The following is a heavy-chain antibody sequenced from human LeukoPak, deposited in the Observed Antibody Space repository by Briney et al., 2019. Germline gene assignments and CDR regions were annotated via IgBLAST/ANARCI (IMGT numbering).Heavy chain of an antibody. J-gene: IGHJ4*02. Sequence: ASVKVSCKASGYTFTSYYMHWVRQAPGQGLEWMGIINPSGGSTSYAQKFQGRVTMTRDMSTSTVYMELSSLRAEDTAVYYCARGPYYNILTGFRGRILGFDYWGQGTLVTVSS. CDR2: INPSGGST. V-gene: IGHV1-46*01. CDR1: GYTFTSYY. CDR3: ARGPYYNILTGFRGRILGFDY. D-gene: IGHD3-9*01.